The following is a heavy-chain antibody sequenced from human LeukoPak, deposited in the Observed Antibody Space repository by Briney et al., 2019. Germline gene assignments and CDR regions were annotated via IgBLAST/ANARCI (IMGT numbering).Heavy chain of an antibody. CDR3: ARVSYDFWSGYYYFDY. Sequence: GGSLRLSCAASGFTFSSYWMHWVRQAPGKGLVWVSRINSDGSSTSYADSVKGRFTISRDNAKNTLYLQMNSLRAEDTAVYYCARVSYDFWSGYYYFDYWGQGTLITVSS. V-gene: IGHV3-74*01. CDR1: GFTFSSYW. J-gene: IGHJ4*02. CDR2: INSDGSST. D-gene: IGHD3-3*01.